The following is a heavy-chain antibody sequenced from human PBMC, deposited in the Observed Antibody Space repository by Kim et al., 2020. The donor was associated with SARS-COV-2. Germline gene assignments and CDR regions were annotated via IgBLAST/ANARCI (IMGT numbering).Heavy chain of an antibody. CDR1: GGSISSGGYS. Sequence: SETLSLTCAVSGGSISSGGYSWSWIRQPPGKGLEWIGYIYYSGSTYYNPSLKSRVTISVDRSKNQFSLKLSSVTAADTAVYYWARASTWDGVDYVGQGT. CDR3: ARASTWDGVDY. V-gene: IGHV4-30-2*01. CDR2: IYYSGST. D-gene: IGHD1-1*01. J-gene: IGHJ4*02.